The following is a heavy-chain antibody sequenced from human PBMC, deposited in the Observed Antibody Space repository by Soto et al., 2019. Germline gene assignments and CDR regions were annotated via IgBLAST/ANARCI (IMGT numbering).Heavy chain of an antibody. J-gene: IGHJ4*02. CDR1: GFMFSSAW. Sequence: EVHVVESGGDLVEPGGSLRLSCETSGFMFSSAWMSWVRQAPGKGLEWVARIKSKKDDGARDYAAPVNGRFSISRDDSKSTVYLQMNSLRAEDTALYYCVEGWNDFWGQGTLVTVSS. CDR3: VEGWNDF. V-gene: IGHV3-15*01. CDR2: IKSKKDDGAR. D-gene: IGHD1-1*01.